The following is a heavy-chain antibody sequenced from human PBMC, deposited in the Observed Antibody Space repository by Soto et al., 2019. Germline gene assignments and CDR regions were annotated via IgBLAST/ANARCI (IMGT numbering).Heavy chain of an antibody. V-gene: IGHV3-15*07. CDR2: IKSKTDGGTT. CDR3: TFYGDYVSHFDY. J-gene: IGHJ4*02. Sequence: EVQLVESGGGLVKPGGSLRLSCAASGFTFSNAWMNWVRQAPGKGLEWVGRIKSKTDGGTTDYAAPVKGRFTISRDDSKYTWYLQMNSLKTEDTAVYYCTFYGDYVSHFDYWGQGTLVTVSS. CDR1: GFTFSNAW. D-gene: IGHD4-17*01.